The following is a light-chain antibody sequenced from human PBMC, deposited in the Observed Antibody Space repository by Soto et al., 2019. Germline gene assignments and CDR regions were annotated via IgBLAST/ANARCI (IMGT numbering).Light chain of an antibody. J-gene: IGKJ1*01. CDR3: QQYESFPRT. CDR1: QSINNW. Sequence: DIQMTQSPSTLSESVGDRVTITCRASQSINNWLDWYQQKPGKAPKLFIFKASTLEIGVPSRFSGSGSGTEFTLSISSLQPDDFATYFCQQYESFPRTFGQGTKVEMK. V-gene: IGKV1-5*03. CDR2: KAS.